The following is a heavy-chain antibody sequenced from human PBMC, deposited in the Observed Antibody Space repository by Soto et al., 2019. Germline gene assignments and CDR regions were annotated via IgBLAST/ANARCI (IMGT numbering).Heavy chain of an antibody. D-gene: IGHD7-27*01. V-gene: IGHV3-23*01. Sequence: PGGPLRLSCAAPGFTFINYALNWVRQAPGKGLEWVSSISGTGGSTFYAGSAKGRFTISRDNSKNTLFLQMTSLRAEDTAVYYCGKGNSKWGTGDAFDIWGQGTMVTVSS. CDR1: GFTFINYA. CDR2: ISGTGGST. CDR3: GKGNSKWGTGDAFDI. J-gene: IGHJ3*02.